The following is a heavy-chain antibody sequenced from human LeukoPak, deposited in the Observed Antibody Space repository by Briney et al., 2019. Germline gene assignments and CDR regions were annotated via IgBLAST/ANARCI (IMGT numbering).Heavy chain of an antibody. J-gene: IGHJ5*02. D-gene: IGHD3-10*01. Sequence: SETLSLTCAVYGGSFSGYYWSWIRQPPGKGLEWIGEINHSGSTNYNLSLKSRVTISVDTSKNQFSLKLSSVTAADTAVYYCANYYYGSGSSNWFDPWGQGTLVTVSS. CDR2: INHSGST. V-gene: IGHV4-34*01. CDR1: GGSFSGYY. CDR3: ANYYYGSGSSNWFDP.